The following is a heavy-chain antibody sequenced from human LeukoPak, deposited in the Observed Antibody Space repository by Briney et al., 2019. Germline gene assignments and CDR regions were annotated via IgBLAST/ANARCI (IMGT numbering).Heavy chain of an antibody. D-gene: IGHD3-10*01. CDR1: GFTFGDHA. V-gene: IGHV3-49*04. CDR2: IRSKAYGGTT. J-gene: IGHJ4*02. CDR3: ASSPMVQGVIWYFDY. Sequence: PGRSLRLSCTTSGFTFGDHAMSWVRQAPGKGLEWVCFIRSKAYGGTTEYAASVKGRFIISRDDSKGIAYLQMNSLKTEDTAVYYCASSPMVQGVIWYFDYSGQGTLVTVS.